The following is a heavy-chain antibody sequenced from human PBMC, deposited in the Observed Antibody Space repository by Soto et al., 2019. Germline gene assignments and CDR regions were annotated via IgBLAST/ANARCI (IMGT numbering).Heavy chain of an antibody. CDR3: AREHIVGATSDYYYYGMDV. CDR2: ISGSGGRT. J-gene: IGHJ6*02. Sequence: GGSLRLSCAASGFTFSSYAMSWVRQAPGKGLEWVSGISGSGGRTYYADSVKGRFTISRDNSKHTLYLQMSSLRSEDTAVYYCAREHIVGATSDYYYYGMDVWGQGTTVTVSS. CDR1: GFTFSSYA. V-gene: IGHV3-23*01. D-gene: IGHD1-26*01.